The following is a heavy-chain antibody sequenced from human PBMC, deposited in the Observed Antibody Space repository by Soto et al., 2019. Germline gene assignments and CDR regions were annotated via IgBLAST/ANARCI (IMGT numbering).Heavy chain of an antibody. CDR3: AILLGYCTNGVCPRRLDDYYGMDV. V-gene: IGHV1-69*05. J-gene: IGHJ6*02. D-gene: IGHD2-8*01. CDR2: IIPIFGTA. Sequence: GASVKVPCKACRGTFSRYAISWVRQAPGQGLEWMGGIIPIFGTANYAQKCQGRVTITTDESTSTAYMVLSSLRSEDTAVYYCAILLGYCTNGVCPRRLDDYYGMDVWGQWTTVTVSS. CDR1: RGTFSRYA.